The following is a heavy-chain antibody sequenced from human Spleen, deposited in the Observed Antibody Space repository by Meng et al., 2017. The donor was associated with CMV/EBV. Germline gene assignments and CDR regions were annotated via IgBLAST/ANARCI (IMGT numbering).Heavy chain of an antibody. V-gene: IGHV4-61*08. D-gene: IGHD3-3*01. CDR2: IYYSGNT. Sequence: GSLRLSCTVSGGSISSGGYYWSWIRQHPGKGLEWIGYIYYSGNTKYNPSLKSRVTISVDTSKNQFSLKLTSVTAADTAVYYCARTDFWGAYDTEISWFDPWGQGTLVTVSS. J-gene: IGHJ5*02. CDR1: GGSISSGGYY. CDR3: ARTDFWGAYDTEISWFDP.